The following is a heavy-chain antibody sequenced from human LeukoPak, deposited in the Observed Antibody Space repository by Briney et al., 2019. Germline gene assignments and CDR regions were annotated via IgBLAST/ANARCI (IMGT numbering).Heavy chain of an antibody. Sequence: PGGSLRLSCAASGFTFSSYGMHWVRQTPGKGLEWVALISFDGSIEYYVDSVKGRFTISRDNSKNTLFLQMNSLRPEDTAVYYCAKDSDIAVAGPDDALDVWGQGTMVTVSS. D-gene: IGHD6-19*01. V-gene: IGHV3-30*18. CDR2: ISFDGSIE. CDR3: AKDSDIAVAGPDDALDV. J-gene: IGHJ3*01. CDR1: GFTFSSYG.